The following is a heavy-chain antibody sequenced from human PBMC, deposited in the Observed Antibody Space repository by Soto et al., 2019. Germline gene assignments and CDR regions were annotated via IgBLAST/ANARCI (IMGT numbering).Heavy chain of an antibody. CDR3: ASEGTLGSCLPPLDF. D-gene: IGHD1-26*01. V-gene: IGHV4-59*01. Sequence: PSETLSLTCTVSGDSISAYSWSWVRQPPGKGLEWIGNIHYNGNTKYNPSLKRRVTMSVDTSKNQFSLKLISVTAADTAKYFCASEGTLGSCLPPLDFWGEATLLSISS. CDR2: IHYNGNT. J-gene: IGHJ4*02. CDR1: GDSISAYS.